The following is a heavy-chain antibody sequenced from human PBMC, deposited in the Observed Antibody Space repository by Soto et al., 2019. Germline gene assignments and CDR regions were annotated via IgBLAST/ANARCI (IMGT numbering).Heavy chain of an antibody. D-gene: IGHD3-10*01. J-gene: IGHJ4*02. CDR1: GFTFSSYA. Sequence: EVQLLDSGGGLVQPGGSLRLSRAASGFTFSSYAMSWVRQAPGKGLEWVSVISGGADKTYYADSVKGRFTISRDNSKNTLYLQLNSLRAEDTAMYFCAKDYGSGSWFDYWGQGTLVTVSS. CDR3: AKDYGSGSWFDY. CDR2: ISGGADKT. V-gene: IGHV3-23*01.